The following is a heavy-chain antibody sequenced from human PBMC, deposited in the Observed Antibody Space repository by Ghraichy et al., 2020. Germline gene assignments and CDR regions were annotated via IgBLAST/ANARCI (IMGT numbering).Heavy chain of an antibody. J-gene: IGHJ4*02. Sequence: GGSLRLSCAASGFTFSSSWMHWVRQAPGKRLVWVSRVNIDGSTTTYADSVKGRFTISRDNAKNTLYLQMNSLRAEDTAVYYCARDRGYSVFDYWGQGTLVTVSS. CDR3: ARDRGYSVFDY. V-gene: IGHV3-74*01. CDR2: VNIDGSTT. CDR1: GFTFSSSW. D-gene: IGHD2-15*01.